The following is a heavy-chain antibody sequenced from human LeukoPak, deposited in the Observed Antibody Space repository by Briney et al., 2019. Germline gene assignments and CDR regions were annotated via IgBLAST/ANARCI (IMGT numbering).Heavy chain of an antibody. CDR1: GGTFSSYA. Sequence: SVKVSCKASGGTFSSYAISWVRQAPGQGLEWMGRIIPILGIADYAQKFQGRVTITADKSTSTAYMELSSLRSEDTAVYYCARDVSGIVGAIYFDYWGQGTLVTVSS. V-gene: IGHV1-69*04. CDR2: IIPILGIA. J-gene: IGHJ4*02. D-gene: IGHD1-26*01. CDR3: ARDVSGIVGAIYFDY.